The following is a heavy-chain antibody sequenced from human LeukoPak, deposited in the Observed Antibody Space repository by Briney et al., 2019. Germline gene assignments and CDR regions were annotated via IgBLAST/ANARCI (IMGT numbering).Heavy chain of an antibody. CDR1: GASISTPGHY. D-gene: IGHD2-21*02. CDR3: AREPCGGDCYPYCYYPLDV. V-gene: IGHV4-31*03. Sequence: SETLSLTCSVSGASISTPGHYWTWIRQSPRQGLEWIGYISHSGTAYSNPYLKSRLTLSVDTSQNQFSLHLRSVSDADTGVYYCAREPCGGDCYPYCYYPLDVWGQGTTVTVSS. J-gene: IGHJ6*02. CDR2: ISHSGTA.